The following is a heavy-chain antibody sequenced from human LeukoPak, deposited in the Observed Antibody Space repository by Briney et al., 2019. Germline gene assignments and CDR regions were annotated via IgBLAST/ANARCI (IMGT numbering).Heavy chain of an antibody. CDR2: IYYSGST. CDR1: GGSVSNYY. D-gene: IGHD3-22*01. Sequence: SETLSLTCTVSGGSVSNYYWSWIRQPPGKGLEWLGYIYYSGSTYYNPSLKSRVTISVDTSKNQFSLKLTSVTAADTAVYYCARDRRAGQSGYWFDPWGQGTLVTVSS. J-gene: IGHJ5*02. CDR3: ARDRRAGQSGYWFDP. V-gene: IGHV4-59*02.